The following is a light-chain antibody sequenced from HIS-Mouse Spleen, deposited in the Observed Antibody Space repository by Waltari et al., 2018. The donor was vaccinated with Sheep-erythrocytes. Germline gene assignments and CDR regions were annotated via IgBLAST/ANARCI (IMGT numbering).Light chain of an antibody. Sequence: QSVLTQPPSVSEAPRQRVPISCSGSSSNTGTNANTWSQQLPGKAPKLLIYYDDLLPSGVSDRFSGSKSGTSASLAISGLQSEDEADYYCAAWDDSLNGWVFGGGTKLTVL. CDR2: YDD. V-gene: IGLV1-36*01. CDR1: SSNTGTNA. CDR3: AAWDDSLNGWV. J-gene: IGLJ3*02.